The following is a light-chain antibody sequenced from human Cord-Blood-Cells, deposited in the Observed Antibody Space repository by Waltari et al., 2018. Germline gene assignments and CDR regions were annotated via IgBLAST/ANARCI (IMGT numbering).Light chain of an antibody. CDR2: EVS. Sequence: QPALTQPAYVSGSPGQSITIHSTGTSSDVGSYHLVSWYQQHPGKAPKLMIYEVSKRPSGVSNRFSGSKSGNTASLTISGLQAEDEADYYCCSYAGSSTFYVFGTGTKVTVL. V-gene: IGLV2-23*02. J-gene: IGLJ1*01. CDR3: CSYAGSSTFYV. CDR1: SSDVGSYHL.